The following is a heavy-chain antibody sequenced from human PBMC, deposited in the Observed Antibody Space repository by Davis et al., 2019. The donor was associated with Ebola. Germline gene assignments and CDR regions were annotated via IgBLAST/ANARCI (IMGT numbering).Heavy chain of an antibody. Sequence: GESLKISCAASGFTFSSYWMSWVRQAPGKGLEWVANIKQDGSEKYYMDSVKGRFTISRDNAKNSLYLQMNSLRAEDTAVYYCARESRGLTGVWGQGTTVTVSS. J-gene: IGHJ6*02. D-gene: IGHD5-24*01. CDR2: IKQDGSEK. CDR1: GFTFSSYW. CDR3: ARESRGLTGV. V-gene: IGHV3-7*03.